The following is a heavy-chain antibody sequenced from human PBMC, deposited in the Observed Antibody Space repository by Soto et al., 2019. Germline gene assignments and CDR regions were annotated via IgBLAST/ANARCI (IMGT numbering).Heavy chain of an antibody. V-gene: IGHV5-51*01. CDR2: IYPDESDT. J-gene: IGHJ6*02. CDR3: VRMGFSGGGYLSYYYYGMDI. CDR1: GYSFTTYW. Sequence: LGESLKLSCQGSGYSFTTYWLDWFRHMPGKALEGMAIIYPDESDTRYSPSFQGQVTISADKSISTAYLQWSSLKASDTAMYYCVRMGFSGGGYLSYYYYGMDIWGQGTTVTVSS. D-gene: IGHD5-12*01.